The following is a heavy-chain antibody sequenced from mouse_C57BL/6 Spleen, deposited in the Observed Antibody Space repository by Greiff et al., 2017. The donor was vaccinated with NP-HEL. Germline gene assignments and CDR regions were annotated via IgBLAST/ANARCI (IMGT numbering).Heavy chain of an antibody. Sequence: QVQLQQPGAELVRPGSSVKLSCKASGYTFTSYWMHWVKQRPIQGLEWIGNIDPSDSETHYNQKFKDKATLTVDKSSSTAYMQRSSLTSEDSAVYYCATLYYDYDGFAYWGQGTLVTVSA. CDR3: ATLYYDYDGFAY. CDR2: IDPSDSET. D-gene: IGHD2-4*01. J-gene: IGHJ3*01. CDR1: GYTFTSYW. V-gene: IGHV1-52*01.